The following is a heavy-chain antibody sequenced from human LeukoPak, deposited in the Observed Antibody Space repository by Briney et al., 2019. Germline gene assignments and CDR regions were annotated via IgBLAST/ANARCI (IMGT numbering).Heavy chain of an antibody. CDR3: AKDPYYYGSGSYYNSH. D-gene: IGHD3-10*01. CDR1: GFTFSSYA. V-gene: IGHV3-30*18. CDR2: ISYDGSNK. J-gene: IGHJ4*02. Sequence: GGSLRLSCAASGFTFSSYAMSWVRQAPGKGLEWVAVISYDGSNKYYADSVKGRFTISRDNSKNTLYLQMNSLRAEDTAVHYCAKDPYYYGSGSYYNSHWGQGTLVTVSS.